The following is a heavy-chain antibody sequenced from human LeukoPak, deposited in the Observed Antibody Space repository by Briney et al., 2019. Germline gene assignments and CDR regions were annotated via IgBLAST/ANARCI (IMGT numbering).Heavy chain of an antibody. D-gene: IGHD6-13*01. V-gene: IGHV4-59*12. CDR3: ARGSGYSSSKVDY. CDR2: IYYSGST. CDR1: GGSISSYY. Sequence: SETLSLTCTVSGGSISSYYWSWIRQPPGKGLEWIGYIYYSGSTNYNPSPKSRVTISVDTSKNQFSLKLSSVTAADTAVYYCARGSGYSSSKVDYWGQGTLVTVSS. J-gene: IGHJ4*02.